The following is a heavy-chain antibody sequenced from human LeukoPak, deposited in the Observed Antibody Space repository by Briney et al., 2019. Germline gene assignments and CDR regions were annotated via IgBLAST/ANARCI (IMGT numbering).Heavy chain of an antibody. CDR1: GFTLSSYS. Sequence: KPGGSLRLSCAASGFTLSSYSMNWVRQAPGKGLEWVGRITNGGTTDYAAPVKGRFTISRDDSKNTLYLQMNSLKTEDTAVYYCATLSILPLGCWGQGTLVTVSS. D-gene: IGHD3-16*01. CDR2: ITNGGTT. V-gene: IGHV3-15*01. J-gene: IGHJ1*01. CDR3: ATLSILPLGC.